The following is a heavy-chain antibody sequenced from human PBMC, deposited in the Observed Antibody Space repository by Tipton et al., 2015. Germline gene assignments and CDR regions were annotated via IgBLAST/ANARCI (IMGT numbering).Heavy chain of an antibody. CDR1: GGSISSSDYY. CDR2: IYYSGST. J-gene: IGHJ4*02. D-gene: IGHD4-17*01. Sequence: LSLTCTVSGGSISSSDYYWVWLRQPPGMGLECIGTIYYSGSTYYNPSLKSRVTISVDTSKNQFSLNLTSVTAADTAFYYCARGTYGGYIQSHWGQGTPVTVSS. V-gene: IGHV4-39*01. CDR3: ARGTYGGYIQSH.